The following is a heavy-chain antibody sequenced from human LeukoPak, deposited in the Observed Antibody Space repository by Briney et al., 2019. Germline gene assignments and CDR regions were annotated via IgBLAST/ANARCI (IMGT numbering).Heavy chain of an antibody. CDR1: GFTVSSNY. J-gene: IGHJ4*02. D-gene: IGHD5-24*01. CDR2: IYSGGST. Sequence: GGSLRLSCAASGFTVSSNYMSWVRQAPGKGLEWVSVIYSGGSTYYADSVKGRFTISRDNSKNTLYLQMNSLRAEDTAVYYCARVSRDGYNYVPYFDYWGQGTLVTVSS. V-gene: IGHV3-66*01. CDR3: ARVSRDGYNYVPYFDY.